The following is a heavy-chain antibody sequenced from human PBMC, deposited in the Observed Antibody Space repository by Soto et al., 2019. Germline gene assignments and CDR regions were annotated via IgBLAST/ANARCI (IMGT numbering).Heavy chain of an antibody. V-gene: IGHV4-30-4*01. CDR1: GDSISSGDYY. CDR3: ARDFKRSRSSPGPLDY. CDR2: IYYSGTT. D-gene: IGHD6-6*01. Sequence: QVQLQESGPGLVQPSQTLSLTCTVSGDSISSGDYYWSWVRQSPGKGRELIGCIYYSGTTYYNPSLEPQLTISVDSTKKQFFLSLGSGTAANTAMYICARDFKRSRSSPGPLDYWGQGTLVTVSS. J-gene: IGHJ4*02.